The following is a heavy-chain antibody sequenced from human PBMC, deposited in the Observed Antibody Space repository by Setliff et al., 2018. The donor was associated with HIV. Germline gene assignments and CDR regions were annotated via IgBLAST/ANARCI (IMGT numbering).Heavy chain of an antibody. Sequence: SETLSLTCTVSGGSISSGSYYWSWIRQPARKGLEWIGHIYTSGSTNYNPSLKSRVTISVDTSKNQFSMKLSSVTAADTAVYYCARSTSESYNFWSGYYEAVAFDYWGQGTLVTVSS. D-gene: IGHD3-3*01. V-gene: IGHV4-61*09. J-gene: IGHJ4*02. CDR3: ARSTSESYNFWSGYYEAVAFDY. CDR1: GGSISSGSYY. CDR2: IYTSGST.